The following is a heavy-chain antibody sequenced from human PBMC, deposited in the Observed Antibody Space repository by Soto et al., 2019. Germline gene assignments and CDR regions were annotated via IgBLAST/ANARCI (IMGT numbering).Heavy chain of an antibody. CDR1: GFTFGDYA. V-gene: IGHV3-49*03. D-gene: IGHD5-18*01. J-gene: IGHJ6*02. CDR2: IRSKAYGGTT. CDR3: TRDLQTAMVSVIHYYGMDV. Sequence: PGGSLRLSCTASGFTFGDYAMSWFRQAPGKGLEWVGFIRSKAYGGTTEYAASVKGRFTISRDDSESIAYLQMNSLKTEDTAVYYCTRDLQTAMVSVIHYYGMDVWGQGTTVTVSS.